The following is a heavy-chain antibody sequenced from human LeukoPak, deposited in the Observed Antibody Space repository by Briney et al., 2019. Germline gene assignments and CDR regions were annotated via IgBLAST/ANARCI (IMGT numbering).Heavy chain of an antibody. V-gene: IGHV1-69*05. D-gene: IGHD5-18*01. CDR2: IIPIFGTA. CDR1: GGTFSSYA. Sequence: SVKVSCKASGGTFSSYAISWVRQAPGQGLEWMGGIIPIFGTANYAQKFQGRVTITTDESTSTAYMELSSLRSEDTAVYYCARGRGIQLWSVYFDYWGQGTLVTVSS. CDR3: ARGRGIQLWSVYFDY. J-gene: IGHJ4*02.